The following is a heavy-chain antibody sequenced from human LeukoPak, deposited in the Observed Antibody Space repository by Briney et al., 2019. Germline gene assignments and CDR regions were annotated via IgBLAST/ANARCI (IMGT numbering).Heavy chain of an antibody. Sequence: SETLSLTCTVSGGSISSGSYFWTWIRQPAGKVLEWIGRINTSGSTNYNPSLKSRVTISVDTSKNQFSLKLSSVTAADTAVFYCAREGYTSSWYSGYYYFDYWGQGTLVTVSS. CDR2: INTSGST. V-gene: IGHV4-61*02. D-gene: IGHD6-13*01. CDR3: AREGYTSSWYSGYYYFDY. CDR1: GGSISSGSYF. J-gene: IGHJ4*02.